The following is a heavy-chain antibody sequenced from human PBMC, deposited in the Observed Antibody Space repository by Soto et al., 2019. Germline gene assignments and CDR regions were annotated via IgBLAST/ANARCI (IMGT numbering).Heavy chain of an antibody. J-gene: IGHJ4*02. V-gene: IGHV3-33*01. CDR3: ARSGDTGSLGY. D-gene: IGHD3-10*01. CDR1: GFTFSSYG. Sequence: QVQLVESGGGVVQPGRSLRLSCAESGFTFSSYGMHWVRQAPGKGLEWVAVIWYDGSNKYYADSVKGRFTISRDNSNNTRYLQRNSLRAEDTAVYYCARSGDTGSLGYWGQGTLVTVSS. CDR2: IWYDGSNK.